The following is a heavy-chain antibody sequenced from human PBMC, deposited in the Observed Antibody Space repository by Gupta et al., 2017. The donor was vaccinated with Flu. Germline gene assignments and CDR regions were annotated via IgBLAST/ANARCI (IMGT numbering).Heavy chain of an antibody. CDR1: GFTFSSYG. D-gene: IGHD3-22*01. CDR3: ARARDYYDSRNDY. Sequence: QVQLVESGGGVVQPGRSLRLSCAASGFTFSSYGMPWVRQAPGKGLEWVAVIWYDGSNKYYADSVKGRFTISRDNSKNTLYLQMNSLRAEDTAVYYCARARDYYDSRNDYWGQGTLVTVSS. CDR2: IWYDGSNK. J-gene: IGHJ4*02. V-gene: IGHV3-33*01.